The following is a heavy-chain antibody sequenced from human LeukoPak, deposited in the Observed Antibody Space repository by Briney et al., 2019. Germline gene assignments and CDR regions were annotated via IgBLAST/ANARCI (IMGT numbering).Heavy chain of an antibody. V-gene: IGHV3-30-3*01. J-gene: IGHJ4*02. CDR3: ARDRTRITIFGVVTHFDY. CDR1: GFTFSSYA. D-gene: IGHD3-3*01. Sequence: PGGSLRLSCAASGFTFSSYAMHWVRQAPGKGLEWVAVISYDGSNKYYADSVKGRFTISRDNSKNTLYLQMSSLRAEDTAVYYCARDRTRITIFGVVTHFDYWGQGTLVTVSS. CDR2: ISYDGSNK.